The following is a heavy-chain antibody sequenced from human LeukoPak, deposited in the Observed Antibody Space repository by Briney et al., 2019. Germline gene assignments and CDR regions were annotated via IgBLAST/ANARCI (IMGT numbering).Heavy chain of an antibody. CDR2: ISSSSSYI. Sequence: GGSLRLSCAASGFTFSSYGMHWVRQAPGKGLEWVSFISSSSSYIYYVDSVKGRFTISRDNAKNSLYLQMNSLKTEDTAVYYCTTYVGAYSNWGDYYYYYMDVWGKGTTVTVSS. CDR3: TTYVGAYSNWGDYYYYYMDV. CDR1: GFTFSSYG. V-gene: IGHV3-21*03. J-gene: IGHJ6*03. D-gene: IGHD4-11*01.